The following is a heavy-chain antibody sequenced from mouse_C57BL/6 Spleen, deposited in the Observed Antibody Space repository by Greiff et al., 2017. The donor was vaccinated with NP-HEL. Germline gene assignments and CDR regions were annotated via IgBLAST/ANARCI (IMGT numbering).Heavy chain of an antibody. J-gene: IGHJ4*01. CDR3: ARGGLGRDYAMDY. D-gene: IGHD4-1*01. V-gene: IGHV1-76*01. Sequence: QVQLQQSGAELVRPGASVKLSCKASGYTFTDYYINWVKQRPGQGLEWIARIYPGSGNTYYNEKFKGKATLTAEKSSSTAYMQLSSLTSEDSAVYFCARGGLGRDYAMDYWGQGTSVTVSS. CDR1: GYTFTDYY. CDR2: IYPGSGNT.